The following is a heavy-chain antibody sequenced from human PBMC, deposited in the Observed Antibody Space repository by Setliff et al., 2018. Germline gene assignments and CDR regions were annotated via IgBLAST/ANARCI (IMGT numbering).Heavy chain of an antibody. CDR1: GFSFRTFS. CDR3: ARSPANGGHDAFDI. CDR2: ISPDSIHI. J-gene: IGHJ3*02. V-gene: IGHV3-21*01. Sequence: GGSLRLPCAASGFSFRTFSMHWVRQAPGKGLEWVSSISPDSIHIYYADSVKGRFTTSRDNARDSLYLHMNSLGAEDTAVYYCARSPANGGHDAFDIWGQGTMVTVSS. D-gene: IGHD6-25*01.